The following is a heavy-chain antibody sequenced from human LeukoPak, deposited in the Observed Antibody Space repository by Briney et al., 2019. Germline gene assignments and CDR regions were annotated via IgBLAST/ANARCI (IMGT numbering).Heavy chain of an antibody. CDR1: GFTFSSYG. CDR3: AKDQGLYDSSGYYYFDY. Sequence: PGGSLRLSCAASGFTFSSYGTHWVRQAPGKGLEWVAFIRYDGSNKYYADSVKGRFTISRDNSKNTLYLQMNSLRAEDTAVYYCAKDQGLYDSSGYYYFDYWGQGTLVTVSS. J-gene: IGHJ4*02. D-gene: IGHD3-22*01. CDR2: IRYDGSNK. V-gene: IGHV3-30*02.